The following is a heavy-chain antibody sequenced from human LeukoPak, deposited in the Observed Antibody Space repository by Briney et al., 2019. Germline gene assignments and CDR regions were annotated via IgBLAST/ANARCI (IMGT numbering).Heavy chain of an antibody. D-gene: IGHD3-22*01. V-gene: IGHV3-23*01. Sequence: GGSLRLSCAASGFTFSSYGMSWVRQAPGKGLEWVSAISGSGGSTYYADSVKGRFTISRDNSKNTLYLQMNSLRAEDTAVYYCAKVLSEQLYYYDSSGYETGDYWGQGTLVTVSS. CDR3: AKVLSEQLYYYDSSGYETGDY. J-gene: IGHJ4*02. CDR2: ISGSGGST. CDR1: GFTFSSYG.